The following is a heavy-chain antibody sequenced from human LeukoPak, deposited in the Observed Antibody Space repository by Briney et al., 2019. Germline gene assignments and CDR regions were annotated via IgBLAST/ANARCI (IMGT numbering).Heavy chain of an antibody. Sequence: SQTLSLTCTVSGGSISSGSYYWSWIRQPAGKGLEWIGRIYTSGSTNYNPSLKSRVTISVDTSKNQFSLKLSSVTAADTAVYYCARGGNSGWYTTYYMDVWGKGTTVTISS. J-gene: IGHJ6*03. CDR2: IYTSGST. D-gene: IGHD6-19*01. V-gene: IGHV4-61*02. CDR3: ARGGNSGWYTTYYMDV. CDR1: GGSISSGSYY.